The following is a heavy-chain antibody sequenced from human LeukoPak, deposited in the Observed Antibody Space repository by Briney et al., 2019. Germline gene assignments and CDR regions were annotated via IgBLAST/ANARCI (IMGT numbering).Heavy chain of an antibody. V-gene: IGHV3-23*01. J-gene: IGHJ4*02. CDR1: GFTFRSYA. D-gene: IGHD3-3*01. Sequence: SGGSLRLSCAASGFTFRSYAMSWVRQAPGKGLEWVSSISGSGGSTYYADSVKGRFTISRDNSKNTLYLQMNSLRAEDTAVYYCAKQGGTIFGVVVVRNFDYWGQGTLVTVSS. CDR3: AKQGGTIFGVVVVRNFDY. CDR2: ISGSGGST.